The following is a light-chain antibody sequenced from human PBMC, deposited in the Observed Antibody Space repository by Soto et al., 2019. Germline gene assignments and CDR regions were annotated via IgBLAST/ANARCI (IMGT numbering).Light chain of an antibody. CDR2: DVS. V-gene: IGLV2-14*01. CDR1: SSDVGGYNY. Sequence: QSVLTQPASVSGSPGQSITISCTGTSSDVGGYNYVSWYQQHPGNAPKLMIYDVSNRPSGVSNRFSGSKSGNTASLTISGLQAEDEADYYCSSYTSSSTLAYVFGTGTKVTVL. CDR3: SSYTSSSTLAYV. J-gene: IGLJ1*01.